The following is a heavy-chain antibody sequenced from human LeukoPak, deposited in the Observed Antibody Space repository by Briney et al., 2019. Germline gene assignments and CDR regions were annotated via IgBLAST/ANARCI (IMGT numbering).Heavy chain of an antibody. CDR2: ISSSGSTI. CDR1: GFTFSDYY. Sequence: GGPLRLSCAASGFTFSDYYMSWIRQAPGKGLEWVSYISSSGSTIYYADSVKGRFTISRDNAKNSLYLQMNSLRAEDTAVYYCARASSRTVLRLLEWLLDYWGQGTLVTVSS. J-gene: IGHJ4*02. CDR3: ARASSRTVLRLLEWLLDY. D-gene: IGHD3-3*01. V-gene: IGHV3-11*04.